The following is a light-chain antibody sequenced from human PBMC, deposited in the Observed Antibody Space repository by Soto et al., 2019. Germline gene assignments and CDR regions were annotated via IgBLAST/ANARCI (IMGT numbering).Light chain of an antibody. CDR1: SSNIGAGYD. CDR2: DNN. V-gene: IGLV1-40*01. CDR3: QSYDSSLSGSV. J-gene: IGLJ2*01. Sequence: QSVLTQPPSVSGAPGQRVTISCTGSSSNIGAGYDVHWYQQVPGTAPKLLISDNNNRPSGVPDRFSGSKSGTSASLAITGFQAEDEADYHCQSYDSSLSGSVFGGGTQLTVL.